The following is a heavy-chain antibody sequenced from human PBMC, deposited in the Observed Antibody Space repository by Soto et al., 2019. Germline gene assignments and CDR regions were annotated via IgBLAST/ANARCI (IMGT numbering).Heavy chain of an antibody. CDR3: ARDRSDSSRADSFDI. V-gene: IGHV3-53*01. CDR1: GFSVSNTY. CDR2: IYRGRAT. D-gene: IGHD6-25*01. Sequence: PGGSLRLSCAVSGFSVSNTYMSWVRQAPGKGLEWISVIYRGRATYYADSVKGRFTISRDDSRNTVYLQMNSLTIEDTAVYFCARDRSDSSRADSFDIWGQGTMVTVSS. J-gene: IGHJ3*02.